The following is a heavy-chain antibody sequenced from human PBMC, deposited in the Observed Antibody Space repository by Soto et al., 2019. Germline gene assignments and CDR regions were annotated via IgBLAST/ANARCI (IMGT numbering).Heavy chain of an antibody. Sequence: ASVKVSCKASGYTFTSYAMHWVRQAPGQRLEWMGWINPSGGSTSYAQKFQGRVTMTRDTSTSTVYMELSSLRSEDTAVYYCATSLGAVAGTGAFDIWGQGTMVTVSS. D-gene: IGHD6-19*01. CDR1: GYTFTSYA. CDR2: INPSGGST. V-gene: IGHV1-46*01. J-gene: IGHJ3*02. CDR3: ATSLGAVAGTGAFDI.